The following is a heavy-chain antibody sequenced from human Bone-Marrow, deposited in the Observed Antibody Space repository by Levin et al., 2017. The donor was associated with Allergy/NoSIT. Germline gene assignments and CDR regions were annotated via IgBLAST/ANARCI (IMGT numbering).Heavy chain of an antibody. D-gene: IGHD3-16*01. J-gene: IGHJ4*02. CDR2: IYHSGST. Sequence: AGGSLRLSCVVSGYSISSGYNWGWIRQSPGKGLEWIGSIYHSGSTYYNPSLKSRVTISVDTSKNQFSLKLSSVTAADTAVYYCARAGMITFGGSQFDYWGQGTLVTVSS. V-gene: IGHV4-38-2*01. CDR1: GYSISSGYN. CDR3: ARAGMITFGGSQFDY.